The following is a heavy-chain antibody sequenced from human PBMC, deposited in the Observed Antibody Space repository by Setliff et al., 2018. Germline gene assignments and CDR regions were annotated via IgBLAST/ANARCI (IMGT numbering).Heavy chain of an antibody. CDR1: GDSIYNHF. J-gene: IGHJ5*02. CDR3: ARARYCSGGSCYWTWFGP. V-gene: IGHV4-4*08. Sequence: SETLSLTCTVSGDSIYNHFWSWVRQPPGKGLEWIGYIYSTGSTNYNPSLKSRVAISIDTSKNQFSLKVNSVTAADTAVYYCARARYCSGGSCYWTWFGPWGQGTLVTVSS. CDR2: IYSTGST. D-gene: IGHD2-15*01.